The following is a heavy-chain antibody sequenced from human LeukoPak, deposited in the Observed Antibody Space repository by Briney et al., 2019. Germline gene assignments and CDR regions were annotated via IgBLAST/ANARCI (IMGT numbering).Heavy chain of an antibody. CDR3: ARGRRITMVRGVPPFWFDP. CDR1: GYTFTGCY. D-gene: IGHD3-10*01. V-gene: IGHV1-2*02. Sequence: ASVKVSCKASGYTFTGCYMHWVRQAPGQGLEWMGWINPNSGGTNYAQKFQGRVTMTRDKSTSTAYMELSRLRSDDTAVYYCARGRRITMVRGVPPFWFDPWGQGTLVTVSS. J-gene: IGHJ5*02. CDR2: INPNSGGT.